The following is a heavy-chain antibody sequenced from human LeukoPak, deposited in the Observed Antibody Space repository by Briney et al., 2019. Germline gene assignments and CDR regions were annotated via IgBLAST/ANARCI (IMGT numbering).Heavy chain of an antibody. CDR1: GFTFSNAW. Sequence: PGGSLRLSCAASGFTFSNAWMSWVRQAPGKGLEWVGRIKSKTDGGTTDYAAPVKGRFTISRDDSKNTLYLQMNSLKTEDTAVHYCTTESFRTYYYDSSGLYWGQGTLVTVSS. CDR2: IKSKTDGGTT. CDR3: TTESFRTYYYDSSGLY. J-gene: IGHJ4*02. D-gene: IGHD3-22*01. V-gene: IGHV3-15*01.